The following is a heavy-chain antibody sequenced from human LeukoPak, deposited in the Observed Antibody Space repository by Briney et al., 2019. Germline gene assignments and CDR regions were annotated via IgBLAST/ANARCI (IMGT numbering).Heavy chain of an antibody. CDR2: IYYSGST. CDR1: GGSISSGDYY. CDR3: ARARKYNRNCDY. J-gene: IGHJ4*02. V-gene: IGHV4-30-4*08. Sequence: SETLSLTCTVSGGSISSGDYYWSWIRQPPGKGLEWIGYIYYSGSTYYNPSLKSRVTISVDTSKNQFSLKLSSVTAADTAVYYCARARKYNRNCDYWGQGTLVTVSS. D-gene: IGHD1-14*01.